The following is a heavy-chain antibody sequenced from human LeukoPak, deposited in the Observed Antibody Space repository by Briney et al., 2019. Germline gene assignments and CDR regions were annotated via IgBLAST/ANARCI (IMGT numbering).Heavy chain of an antibody. CDR1: GYTFTSYD. J-gene: IGHJ6*03. D-gene: IGHD2-15*01. Sequence: GASVKVSCKASGYTFTSYDINWVRQATGQGLEWMGWMNPNSGNTGYAQKFQGRVTITRNTSISTAYMELSSLRSEDTAVYYCARGPSSHNYYYYMDAWAKGPRSPSP. CDR2: MNPNSGNT. CDR3: ARGPSSHNYYYYMDA. V-gene: IGHV1-8*03.